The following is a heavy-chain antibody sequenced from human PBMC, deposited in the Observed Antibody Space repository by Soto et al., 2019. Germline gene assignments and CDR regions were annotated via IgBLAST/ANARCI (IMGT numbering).Heavy chain of an antibody. J-gene: IGHJ4*02. CDR2: LSSDGISE. CDR3: ARNFAPQGQYNFDY. CDR1: GFTITYYG. Sequence: GGSLRLSCAASGFTITYYGMHWVRQALGKGLEWVAALSSDGISEYYADSVKGRFSVPRDNIKNSMFLQISSLKGEDTAVYFCARNFAPQGQYNFDYWGQGTLVTVSS. V-gene: IGHV3-33*01. D-gene: IGHD5-18*01.